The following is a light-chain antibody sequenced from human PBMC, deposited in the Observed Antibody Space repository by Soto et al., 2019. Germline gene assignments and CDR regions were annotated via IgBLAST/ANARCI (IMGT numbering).Light chain of an antibody. J-gene: IGKJ4*01. V-gene: IGKV3-15*01. CDR3: QQYNNWPLT. Sequence: EIVMTQSPATLSVSPGERATLSCRASQTVSTNLAWYQQKPGQAPRLLIYGASSRATGISSRFGGSGSETEFTLTISSLQSEDFAVYFCQQYNNWPLTFGGGTKVEIK. CDR1: QTVSTN. CDR2: GAS.